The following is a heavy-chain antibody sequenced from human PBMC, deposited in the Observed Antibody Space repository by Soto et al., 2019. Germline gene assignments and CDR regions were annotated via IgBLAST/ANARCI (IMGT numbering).Heavy chain of an antibody. CDR3: TRARRYSSSWFWFDP. Sequence: SETLSLTCSVSGDPISSGDYNWNWIRQHPGKGPEWIRYIYYSGITNYNPSLRSRVTLSVDTAQNQFSLRLTSVTAADTAVYYCTRARRYSSSWFWFDPWGQGTLVTVSS. CDR2: IYYSGIT. CDR1: GDPISSGDYN. D-gene: IGHD6-13*01. J-gene: IGHJ5*02. V-gene: IGHV4-31*03.